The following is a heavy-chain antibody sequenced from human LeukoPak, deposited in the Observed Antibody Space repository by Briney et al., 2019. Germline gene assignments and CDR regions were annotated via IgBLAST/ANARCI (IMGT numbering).Heavy chain of an antibody. J-gene: IGHJ4*02. Sequence: SETLSLTCTVSGGSISSSSYYWGWIRQPPGKGLEWIGSIYYSGSTYYDPSLKSRVTISVDTSKNQFSLKLSSVTAADTAVYYCARVVAAAAGCFDYWGQGTLVTVSS. CDR1: GGSISSSSYY. CDR2: IYYSGST. D-gene: IGHD6-13*01. V-gene: IGHV4-39*07. CDR3: ARVVAAAAGCFDY.